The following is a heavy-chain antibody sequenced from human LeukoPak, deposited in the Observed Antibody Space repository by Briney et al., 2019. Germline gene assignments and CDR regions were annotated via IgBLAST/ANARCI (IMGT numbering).Heavy chain of an antibody. Sequence: SETLSLTCAVYGGSFSGYYWSWIRQPPGKGLEWIGEINHSGSTNYNPSLKSRVTISVDTSKNQFSLKLSSVTAADTAVYYCARGGCSGGSCSSRYDYWGQGTLVTVSS. CDR1: GGSFSGYY. V-gene: IGHV4-34*01. CDR2: INHSGST. CDR3: ARGGCSGGSCSSRYDY. J-gene: IGHJ4*02. D-gene: IGHD2-15*01.